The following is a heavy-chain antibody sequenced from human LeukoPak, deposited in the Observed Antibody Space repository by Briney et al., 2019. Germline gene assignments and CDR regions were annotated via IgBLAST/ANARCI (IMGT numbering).Heavy chain of an antibody. CDR2: ISSSRSYT. CDR3: ARSHQKVVTPPVAFDI. CDR1: GFTFSSYS. D-gene: IGHD3-22*01. V-gene: IGHV3-21*01. J-gene: IGHJ3*02. Sequence: GGSLRLSCAASGFTFSSYSMHWVRQAPGKGLEWVSYISSSRSYTYYADSVKGRFTISRDNAKNTLYLQMNSLRAEDTAVYYCARSHQKVVTPPVAFDIWGDGTMVTVSS.